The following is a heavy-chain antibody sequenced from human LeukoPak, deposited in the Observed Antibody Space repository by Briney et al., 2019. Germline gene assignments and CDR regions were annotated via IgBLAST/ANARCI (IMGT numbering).Heavy chain of an antibody. CDR3: AAHPGGGYYDSSGKRRSWFDP. D-gene: IGHD3-22*01. CDR2: INAGNGNT. V-gene: IGHV1-3*01. Sequence: GASVKVSCKASGYTFTSYAMHWVRQAPGQRLEWMGWINAGNGNTKYSQKFQGRVTITRDTSASTAYMELSSLRSEDTAVYYCAAHPGGGYYDSSGKRRSWFDPWGQGTLVTVSS. CDR1: GYTFTSYA. J-gene: IGHJ5*02.